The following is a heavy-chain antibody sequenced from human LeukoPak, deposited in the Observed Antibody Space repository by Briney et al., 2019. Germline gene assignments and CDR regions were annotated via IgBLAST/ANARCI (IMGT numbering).Heavy chain of an antibody. CDR1: GYSISSNFY. V-gene: IGHV4-38-2*02. J-gene: IGHJ4*02. D-gene: IGHD2-21*02. CDR2: ISHSRKS. Sequence: SETLSLTCLVSGYSISSNFYWGWIRQPPGKRLEWIGSISHSRKSHYNPSLASRINVSMDTSKNQFSLKLTSVTAADTAIYYCARDNNFAGGAYYNYWGRGTLVTVSS. CDR3: ARDNNFAGGAYYNY.